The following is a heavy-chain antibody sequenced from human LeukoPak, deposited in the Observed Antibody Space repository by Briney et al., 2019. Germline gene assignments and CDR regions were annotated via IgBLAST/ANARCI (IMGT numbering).Heavy chain of an antibody. CDR1: SGSISSYY. CDR3: ARAGGLAAGNNWFAP. J-gene: IGHJ5*02. Sequence: SETLSLTCSVSSGSISSYYWSWIRQPPGKGLEWIGYIYYSGTTNYNPPLKSRVTISVDTSKNQFYLKLRSVTAADTAVYYCARAGGLAAGNNWFAPWGQGTLVTVSS. D-gene: IGHD6-25*01. V-gene: IGHV4-59*01. CDR2: IYYSGTT.